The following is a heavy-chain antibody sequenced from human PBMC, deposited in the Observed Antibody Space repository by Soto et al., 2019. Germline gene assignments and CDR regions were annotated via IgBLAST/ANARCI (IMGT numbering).Heavy chain of an antibody. CDR1: GGSISSYY. D-gene: IGHD3-3*01. Sequence: PSETLSLTCTVSGGSISSYYWSWIRQPPGKGLEWIGYIYYSGSTNYNPSLKSGVTISVDTSKNQFSLKLSSVTAADTAVYYCARLGEGITISDLAFDSWGQGTMVTVSS. CDR2: IYYSGST. V-gene: IGHV4-59*01. CDR3: ARLGEGITISDLAFDS. J-gene: IGHJ3*02.